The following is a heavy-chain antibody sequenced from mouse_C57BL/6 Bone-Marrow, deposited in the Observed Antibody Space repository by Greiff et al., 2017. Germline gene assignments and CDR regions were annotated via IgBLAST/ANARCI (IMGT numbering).Heavy chain of an antibody. CDR1: GYTFTDYE. CDR3: ARSVNGYSDYLCYAG. Sequence: QVQLQQSGAELVRPGASVTLSCKASGYTFTDYEMHWVKQTPVHGLEWIGAIDPETGGTAYNQKFKGKAILTADKSSSTAYMELRSLTSEDSAVYYGARSVNGYSDYLCYAGRGTAPPVT. CDR2: IDPETGGT. D-gene: IGHD5-5*01. V-gene: IGHV1-15*01. J-gene: IGHJ1*03.